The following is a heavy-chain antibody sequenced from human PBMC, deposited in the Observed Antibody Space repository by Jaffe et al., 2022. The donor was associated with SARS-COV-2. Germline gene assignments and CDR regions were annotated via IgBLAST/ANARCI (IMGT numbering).Heavy chain of an antibody. CDR3: ARDWGKGPDNSYVWG. J-gene: IGHJ4*02. D-gene: IGHD3-16*01. CDR2: ISSSSDTT. CDR1: GFRFSSYP. V-gene: IGHV3-48*01. Sequence: EVQLVESGGGLVQPGGSLRLSCTASGFRFSSYPMNWVRQAPGMGLEWVSYISSSSDTTYYAHSVKGRFTISRDNAKSSLYLQMDSLRGEDTAVYYCARDWGKGPDNSYVWGWGQGTLVTVSS.